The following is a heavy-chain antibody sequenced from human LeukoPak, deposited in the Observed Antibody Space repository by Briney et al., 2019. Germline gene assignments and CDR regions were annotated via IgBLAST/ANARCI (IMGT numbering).Heavy chain of an antibody. D-gene: IGHD3-3*01. Sequence: SETLSLTCTVSGGSISSYYWSWIRQPAGKGLEWIGRIYTSGSTNYNPSLKSRVTMSVDTSKNQFSLKLSSVTAADTAVYYCARGDDFWSGYSDYYYMDVWGKGTTVTVSS. CDR2: IYTSGST. J-gene: IGHJ6*03. CDR1: GGSISSYY. CDR3: ARGDDFWSGYSDYYYMDV. V-gene: IGHV4-4*07.